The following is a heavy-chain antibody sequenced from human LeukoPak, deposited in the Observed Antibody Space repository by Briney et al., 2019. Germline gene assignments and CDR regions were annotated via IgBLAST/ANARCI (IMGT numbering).Heavy chain of an antibody. CDR2: ISSSGSTI. CDR3: ARDSGTEYYYYYGMDV. J-gene: IGHJ6*02. CDR1: GFTFSDYY. V-gene: IGHV3-11*01. Sequence: GGSLRLSCAASGFTFSDYYMSWIRQAPGKGLEWVSYISSSGSTIYYADSVKGRFTTFRDNAKNSLYLQMNSLRAEDTAVYYCARDSGTEYYYYYGMDVWGQGTTVTVSS. D-gene: IGHD2-2*01.